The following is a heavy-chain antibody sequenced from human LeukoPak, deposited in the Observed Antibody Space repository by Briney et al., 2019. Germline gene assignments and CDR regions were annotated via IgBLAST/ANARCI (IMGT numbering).Heavy chain of an antibody. D-gene: IGHD1-26*01. CDR1: GFSISSYS. CDR2: ISSSSSFL. V-gene: IGHV3-21*01. CDR3: AGGSSLYFYYMDV. J-gene: IGHJ6*03. Sequence: PGGSLRLSCAASGFSISSYSMDCVRQAPAKGLEWVSSISSSSSFLYYADSVKGRFTISRDNAKNSVYLEMSSLRAADTAVYYCAGGSSLYFYYMDVWGKGTTVTVSS.